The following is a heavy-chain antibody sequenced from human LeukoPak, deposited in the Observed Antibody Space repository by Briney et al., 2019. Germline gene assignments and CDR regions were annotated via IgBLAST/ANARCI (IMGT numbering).Heavy chain of an antibody. Sequence: ASVKVSCKASGYTFTTYDINWLRQATGHGLEWMGWMNPNSGNTGYTQKFQGRGTMTRNTSISTAYMELSSLRSEDTAVYYCARGRGSGHKENWFDPWGQGTLVTVSS. CDR2: MNPNSGNT. D-gene: IGHD6-19*01. V-gene: IGHV1-8*01. CDR1: GYTFTTYD. J-gene: IGHJ5*02. CDR3: ARGRGSGHKENWFDP.